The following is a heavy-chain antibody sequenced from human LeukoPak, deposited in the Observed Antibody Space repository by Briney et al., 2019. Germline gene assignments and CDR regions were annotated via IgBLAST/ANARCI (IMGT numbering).Heavy chain of an antibody. CDR2: IYYSGST. V-gene: IGHV4-39*01. CDR1: GGSISSSSYY. CDR3: ARSVRGVTHFDY. Sequence: SETLSLTCTVSGGSISSSSYYWGWIRQPPGKGLEWIGSIYYSGSTSYNPSLKSRVTISVDTSKNQFSLKLSSVTAADTAVYYCARSVRGVTHFDYWGQGTLVTVSS. D-gene: IGHD3-10*01. J-gene: IGHJ4*02.